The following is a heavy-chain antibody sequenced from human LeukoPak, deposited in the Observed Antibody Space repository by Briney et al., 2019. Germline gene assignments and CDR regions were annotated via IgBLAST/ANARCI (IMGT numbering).Heavy chain of an antibody. CDR1: GYTLTELS. D-gene: IGHD2-2*01. J-gene: IGHJ4*02. CDR2: FDPEDGET. Sequence: GASVKVSCKVSGYTLTELSMHWVRQAPGKGLEWMGGFDPEDGETIYAQKFQGRVTMTEDTSTDTAYMELSSLRSEDTAVYYCATELKYQLLPKYYFDYWGQGTLVTVSS. CDR3: ATELKYQLLPKYYFDY. V-gene: IGHV1-24*01.